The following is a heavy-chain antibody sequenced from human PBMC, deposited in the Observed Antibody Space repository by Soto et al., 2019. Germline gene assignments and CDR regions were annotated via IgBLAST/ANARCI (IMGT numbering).Heavy chain of an antibody. J-gene: IGHJ4*02. CDR3: AIPGGIAAAGHFDY. D-gene: IGHD6-13*01. CDR2: IIPILGIA. V-gene: IGHV1-69*02. Sequence: QVQLVQSGAEVKKPGSSVKVSCKASGGTFSSYTISWVRQAPGQGLEWMGRIIPILGIANYAQKFQGRVTITADKSTRTAYMELSSLRSEDTAVYYCAIPGGIAAAGHFDYWGQGTLVTVSS. CDR1: GGTFSSYT.